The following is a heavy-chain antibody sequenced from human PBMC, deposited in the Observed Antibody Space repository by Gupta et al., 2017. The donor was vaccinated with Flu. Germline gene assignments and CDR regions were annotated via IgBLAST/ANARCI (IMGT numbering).Heavy chain of an antibody. CDR3: ARGYCISTSCLVPKPFDY. CDR2: ILSNDEN. J-gene: IGHJ4*02. D-gene: IGHD2-2*01. CDR1: GFSLSNSKLA. Sequence: QITFKESGPVLVKSTQTLTPTCTGHGFSLSNSKLAVVRIRQPPGKALECLAHILSNDENYHSTSLKISLTISTDTTKSQVVLTMTNMDPVETATDYCARGYCISTSCLVPKPFDYWGQGTLVTVSS. V-gene: IGHV2-26*01.